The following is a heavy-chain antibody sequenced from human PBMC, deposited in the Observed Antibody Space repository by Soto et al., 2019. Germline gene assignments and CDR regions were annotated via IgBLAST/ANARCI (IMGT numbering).Heavy chain of an antibody. J-gene: IGHJ1*01. Sequence: SVKVSCKASGGTFSSYTISWVRQAPGQGLEWMGRIIPILGIANYAQKFQGRVTITADKSTSTAYMELSSLRSEDTAVYYCARDTQYSSGWYGIFQHWGQGTLVTVSS. CDR1: GGTFSSYT. V-gene: IGHV1-69*04. D-gene: IGHD6-19*01. CDR3: ARDTQYSSGWYGIFQH. CDR2: IIPILGIA.